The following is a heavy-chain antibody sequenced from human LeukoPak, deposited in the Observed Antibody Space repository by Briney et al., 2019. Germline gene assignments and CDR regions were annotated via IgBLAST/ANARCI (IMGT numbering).Heavy chain of an antibody. CDR1: GFTFTVAW. CDR3: TIAVA. J-gene: IGHJ5*02. Sequence: GGSLRLSCAASGFTFTVAWIRGVRQAPGEGLEWVGRIKSNTDGGTTDYAAPVKGRFTISRDDSANKLYLQMSDLKTEDTALYYCTIAVAWGQGTLVSVSS. CDR2: IKSNTDGGTT. V-gene: IGHV3-15*01.